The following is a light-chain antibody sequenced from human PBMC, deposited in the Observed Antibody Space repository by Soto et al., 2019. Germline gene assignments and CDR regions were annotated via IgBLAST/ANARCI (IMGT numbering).Light chain of an antibody. CDR3: AAWDDSLNGPL. V-gene: IGLV1-44*01. Sequence: QSVLTQPPSASGTPGQRVTISCSGSSSNIASNTVNWYQQLPGTAPKLLIYNNNHRPSGVLDRFSGSKSGTSASLAISGLQSEDEADYYCAAWDDSLNGPLFDGGTKLTVL. CDR2: NNN. CDR1: SSNIASNT. J-gene: IGLJ2*01.